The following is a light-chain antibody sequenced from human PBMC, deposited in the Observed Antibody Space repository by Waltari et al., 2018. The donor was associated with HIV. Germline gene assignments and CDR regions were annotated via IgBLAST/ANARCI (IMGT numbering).Light chain of an antibody. V-gene: IGLV4-69*01. J-gene: IGLJ3*02. Sequence: QLVLTQSPSASASPGASVKLTCTLTSGHSSYAIAWHQQQPEKGPRYLMKLNSDGSHSKGDGIPDHFSGSSSGAERSLTISSLQSEDEADYYCQTWGTGVFGGGTKLTVL. CDR2: LNSDGSH. CDR3: QTWGTGV. CDR1: SGHSSYA.